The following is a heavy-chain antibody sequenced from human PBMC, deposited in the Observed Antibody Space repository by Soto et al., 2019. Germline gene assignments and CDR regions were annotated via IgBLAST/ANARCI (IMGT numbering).Heavy chain of an antibody. CDR3: ARAVHTIFGVVPPYYYYGMDV. CDR2: IYYSGST. J-gene: IGHJ6*02. CDR1: GGSISSGDYY. V-gene: IGHV4-30-4*01. Sequence: SETLSLTCTVSGGSISSGDYYWSWIRQPPGKGLEWIGYIYYSGSTYYNPSLKSRVTISVDTSKNQFSLKLSSVTAADTAVYYCARAVHTIFGVVPPYYYYGMDVWGQGTTVTVSS. D-gene: IGHD3-3*02.